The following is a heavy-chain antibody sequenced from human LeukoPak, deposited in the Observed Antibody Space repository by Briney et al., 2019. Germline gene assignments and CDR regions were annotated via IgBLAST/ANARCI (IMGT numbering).Heavy chain of an antibody. CDR2: ISGSGGST. CDR1: GFTFSSCA. Sequence: GGSLRLSCAASGFTFSSCAMSWVRQAPGKGLEWVSVISGSGGSTYYADSVKGRFTISRDNAENMVYLQMNSLRAEDTAVYYCAREGVGSSRWYGRGAFDFWGQGVLVTVSS. J-gene: IGHJ4*02. V-gene: IGHV3-23*01. CDR3: AREGVGSSRWYGRGAFDF. D-gene: IGHD6-13*01.